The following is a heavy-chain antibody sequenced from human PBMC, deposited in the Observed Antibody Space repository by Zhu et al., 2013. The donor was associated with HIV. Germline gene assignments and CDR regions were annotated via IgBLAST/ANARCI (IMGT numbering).Heavy chain of an antibody. CDR1: GVKLKYHA. CDR3: ARGGGHVVVAVGTFDV. V-gene: IGHV1-69*09. CDR2: ILPALAST. J-gene: IGHJ3*01. Sequence: QVQLMQSGPEVKRPGSSVRVSCQASGVKLKYHAISWIRQAPGQGLEWLGSILPALASTKYGRNFQGRVSFTADTSQNTVYMELTNLKPDDTAVFYCARGGGHVVVAVGTFDVWGQGTSVTV. D-gene: IGHD2-15*01.